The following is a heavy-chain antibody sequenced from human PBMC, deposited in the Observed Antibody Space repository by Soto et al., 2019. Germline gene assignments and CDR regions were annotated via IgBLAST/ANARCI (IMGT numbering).Heavy chain of an antibody. CDR1: GGSISSYY. V-gene: IGHV4-59*01. J-gene: IGHJ4*02. Sequence: SETLSLTCTVSGGSISSYYWSWIRQPPGKGLEWIGYIYYSGSTNYNPSLESRVTISIDTSKYQFSLKLTSVTAADTAVYYCARERYSGWYYFDYWGQGSLVTVSS. CDR3: ARERYSGWYYFDY. D-gene: IGHD6-19*01. CDR2: IYYSGST.